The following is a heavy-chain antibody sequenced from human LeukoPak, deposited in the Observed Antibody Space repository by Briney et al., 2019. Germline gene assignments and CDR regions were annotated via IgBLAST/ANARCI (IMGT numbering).Heavy chain of an antibody. CDR2: INHSGST. V-gene: IGHV4-34*01. Sequence: SETLSLTCAVPGGSFSGYYWSWSRQPPGKGLEWIGEINHSGSTYYNPSLKSRVTISLDTSKNQFSLNVSSVTAADTSVYYCARRRRIYGDYFVRAFDIWGQGTMVTVSS. D-gene: IGHD4-17*01. CDR3: ARRRRIYGDYFVRAFDI. J-gene: IGHJ3*02. CDR1: GGSFSGYY.